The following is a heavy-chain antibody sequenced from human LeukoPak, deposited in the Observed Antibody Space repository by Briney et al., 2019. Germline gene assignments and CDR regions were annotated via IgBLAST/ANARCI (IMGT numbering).Heavy chain of an antibody. CDR2: IYYSGST. D-gene: IGHD3-22*01. CDR1: GGSISTYY. J-gene: IGHJ3*02. Sequence: PSETLSLTCTVSGGSISTYYWSWVRQPPGEGLEWIGYIYYSGSTNYNPSLKSRVTISVDTSKNQFSLKLSSVTAADTAVYYCASKRPTYYYDSSARTRAFDIWGQGTMVTVSS. V-gene: IGHV4-59*08. CDR3: ASKRPTYYYDSSARTRAFDI.